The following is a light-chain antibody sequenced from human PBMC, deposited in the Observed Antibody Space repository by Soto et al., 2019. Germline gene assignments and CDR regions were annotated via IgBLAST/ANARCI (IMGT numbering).Light chain of an antibody. CDR3: QQRSNWPRT. J-gene: IGKJ1*01. V-gene: IGKV3-11*01. CDR2: NAA. Sequence: EIVLTHSPVTLSLSPGERATLSCRASQSISSSLAWYQQKPGQAPRLLIYNAANRATGITARFSGSGSGTDFTLTISSLEPEDFAVYYFQQRSNWPRTFGQGTKLEIK. CDR1: QSISSS.